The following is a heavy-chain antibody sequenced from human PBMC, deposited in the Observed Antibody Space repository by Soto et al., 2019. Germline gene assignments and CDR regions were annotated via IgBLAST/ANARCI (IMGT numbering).Heavy chain of an antibody. J-gene: IGHJ4*02. CDR1: GYSFTSYW. CDR2: IDPSDSYT. CDR3: ATLTTVCGVVIIPPFDS. V-gene: IGHV5-10-1*01. Sequence: GESLKISCKGSGYSFTSYWISWVRQMPGKGLEWMGRIDPSDSYTNYSPSFQGHVTISADKSISTAYLQWSSLKASDTAMYYCATLTTVCGVVIIPPFDSWGQGTLVTVSS. D-gene: IGHD3-3*01.